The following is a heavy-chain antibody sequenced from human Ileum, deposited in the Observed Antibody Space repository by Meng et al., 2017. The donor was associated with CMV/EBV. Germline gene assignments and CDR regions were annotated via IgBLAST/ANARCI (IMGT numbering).Heavy chain of an antibody. V-gene: IGHV4-38-2*01. Sequence: ESLKISCAASGFTFSSYAMHWLRRSPGKGLEWIATTHHTGDSFYNPSLKSRVALAVDTSKNQFSLTLDSMTAADTALYYCATFDYGRLWVTLDDWGQGLLVTVSS. D-gene: IGHD4/OR15-4a*01. CDR2: THHTGDS. J-gene: IGHJ4*02. CDR3: ATFDYGRLWVTLDD. CDR1: GFTFSSYA.